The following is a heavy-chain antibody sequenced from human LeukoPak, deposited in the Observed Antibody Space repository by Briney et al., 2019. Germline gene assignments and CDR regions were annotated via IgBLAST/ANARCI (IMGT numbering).Heavy chain of an antibody. CDR3: ARATYYDSSGYWGYYFDY. D-gene: IGHD3-22*01. J-gene: IGHJ4*02. CDR2: INQHGSEN. V-gene: IGHV3-7*01. CDR1: GFTFSNYW. Sequence: GSLRLSRAASGFTFSNYWMSWVRQAPGKGLEWVANINQHGSENYYVDSVRGRFTISRDNAQNSLFLQMNSLRAEDTAVYYCARATYYDSSGYWGYYFDYWGQGTLVTVSS.